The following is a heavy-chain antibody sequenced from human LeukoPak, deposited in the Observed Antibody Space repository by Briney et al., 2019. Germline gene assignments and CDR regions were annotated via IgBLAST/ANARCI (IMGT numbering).Heavy chain of an antibody. CDR1: GFTFSSYA. V-gene: IGHV3-30-3*01. CDR3: GGWRDYYYDSSGYPDY. D-gene: IGHD3-22*01. J-gene: IGHJ4*02. Sequence: GGSLRLSCAASGFTFSSYAMHWVRQAPGKGLEWVAVISYDGSNKYYADSVKGRFTISRDNSKNTLYLQMNSLRAEDTAVYYCGGWRDYYYDSSGYPDYWGQGTLVTVSS. CDR2: ISYDGSNK.